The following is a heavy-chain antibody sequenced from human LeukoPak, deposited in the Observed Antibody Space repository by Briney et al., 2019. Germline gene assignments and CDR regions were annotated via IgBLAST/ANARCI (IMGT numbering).Heavy chain of an antibody. CDR2: IKQDGSEK. J-gene: IGHJ4*02. V-gene: IGHV3-7*01. Sequence: PGGSLRLSCAASGFTLRSYWMSWVRQAPGKGLEWVANIKQDGSEKYYVDSVKGRFTISRDNAKNSLYLQMNSLRAEDTAVYYCARDAQAAAIDYWGQGTLVTVSS. D-gene: IGHD6-13*01. CDR3: ARDAQAAAIDY. CDR1: GFTLRSYW.